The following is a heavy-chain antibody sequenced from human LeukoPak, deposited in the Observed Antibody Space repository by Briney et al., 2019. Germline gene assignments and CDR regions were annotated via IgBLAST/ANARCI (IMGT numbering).Heavy chain of an antibody. CDR2: IYYSGST. J-gene: IGHJ5*02. Sequence: SSETLSLTCTVSGGSISSSSYYWGWIRQPPGKGLEWIGSIYYSGSTYYNPSLKSRVTMSVDTSKNQFSLKLTSVTAADTAVYYCASGSGSYSHWFDPWGQGILVTVSS. D-gene: IGHD3-10*01. CDR1: GGSISSSSYY. V-gene: IGHV4-39*07. CDR3: ASGSGSYSHWFDP.